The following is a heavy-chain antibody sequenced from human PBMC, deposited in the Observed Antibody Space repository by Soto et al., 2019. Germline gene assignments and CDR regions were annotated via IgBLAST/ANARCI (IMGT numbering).Heavy chain of an antibody. CDR3: ARDRGYSYGPFGS. D-gene: IGHD5-18*01. CDR2: INHSGST. CDR1: GGSFSGYY. V-gene: IGHV4-34*01. Sequence: LSATLSPTCAVYGGSFSGYYWSWIRQPPGKGLEWIGEINHSGSTNYHPSLNSRGTMSVDTSKNLISLKLTSVTAADTAIYYCARDRGYSYGPFGSWGQAVLVTAYS. J-gene: IGHJ4*02.